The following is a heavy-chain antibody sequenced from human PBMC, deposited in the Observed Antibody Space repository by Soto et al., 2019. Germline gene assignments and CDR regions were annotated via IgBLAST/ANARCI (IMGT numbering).Heavy chain of an antibody. CDR2: LYYSGNT. J-gene: IGHJ6*02. CDR1: GASISTYY. Sequence: QMQLQESGPGVVKPSETLSLTCTVSGASISTYYWTWIRQAPGKGLEWIGYLYYSGNTNYNPSLKSRVTMSVDTSKNHFYLTLTSATAADTAAYLCARGGSEGGLDVWGQGTTVTVSS. CDR3: ARGGSEGGLDV. D-gene: IGHD3-10*01. V-gene: IGHV4-59*01.